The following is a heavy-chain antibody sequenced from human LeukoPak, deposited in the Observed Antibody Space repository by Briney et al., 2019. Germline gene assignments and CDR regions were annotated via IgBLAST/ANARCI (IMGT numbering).Heavy chain of an antibody. J-gene: IGHJ5*02. V-gene: IGHV1-69*13. CDR1: GGTFSTYA. CDR2: IIPTFGTA. D-gene: IGHD2-2*01. CDR3: ARDRRSRYCSSTRCYLGCFDP. Sequence: SVKVSCKASGGTFSTYAISWVRQAPGQGLEWMGGIIPTFGTAKYAQKFQGRVTITADESTSTAYMELSSLRSEDTAVYYCARDRRSRYCSSTRCYLGCFDPWGQGTLVTVSS.